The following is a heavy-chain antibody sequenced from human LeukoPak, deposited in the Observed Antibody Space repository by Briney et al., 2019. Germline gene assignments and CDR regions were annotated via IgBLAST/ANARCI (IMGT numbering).Heavy chain of an antibody. V-gene: IGHV3-23*01. D-gene: IGHD2-15*01. CDR3: EKAPVFGGVVAKYYFDY. J-gene: IGHJ4*02. CDR2: ISGSGGST. CDR1: GFTFSSYA. Sequence: GGSLRLSCAASGFTFSSYAMSWVRQAPGKGLEWVSAISGSGGSTYYADSVKGRFTISRDNSKNTLYLQMNSLRAEDTAVYYCEKAPVFGGVVAKYYFDYWGQGTLVTVSS.